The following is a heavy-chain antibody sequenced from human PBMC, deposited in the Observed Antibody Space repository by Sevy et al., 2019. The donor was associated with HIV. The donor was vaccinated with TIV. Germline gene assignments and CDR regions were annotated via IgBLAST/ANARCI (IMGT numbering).Heavy chain of an antibody. CDR3: ARGGALTYYDTSGFQNYFDS. J-gene: IGHJ4*02. CDR1: GGSISGHY. Sequence: SETLSLTCTVSGGSISGHYWGWIRQSPGKGLEWIACMYDSGSSNYNTSLRSRVTISVDTSKNQISLRLSSVTAADTAVYYCARGGALTYYDTSGFQNYFDSWGPGNLVTVSS. V-gene: IGHV4-59*11. D-gene: IGHD3-22*01. CDR2: MYDSGSS.